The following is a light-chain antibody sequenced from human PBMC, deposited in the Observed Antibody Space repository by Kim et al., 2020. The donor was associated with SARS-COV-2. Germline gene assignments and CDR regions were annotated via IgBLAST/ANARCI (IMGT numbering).Light chain of an antibody. J-gene: IGKJ1*01. Sequence: SVGDRVTISCRASQEISRYLNGYQQKPEKAPKILIYTASSLQNGGPYRVTVGGSETDFTLTITRLQPEDFATYYCQKTSSAPRTFGQGTKVDIK. CDR1: QEISRY. CDR2: TAS. V-gene: IGKV1-39*01. CDR3: QKTSSAPRT.